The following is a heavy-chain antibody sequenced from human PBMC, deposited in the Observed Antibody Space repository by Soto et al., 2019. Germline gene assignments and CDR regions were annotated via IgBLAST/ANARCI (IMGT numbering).Heavy chain of an antibody. CDR3: ARPGGGARTSSSWFLS. CDR1: GGSISSSSYY. V-gene: IGHV4-39*01. CDR2: IYYSGST. Sequence: PSETLSLTCTVSGGSISSSSYYWGWIRQPPGEGLEWIGSIYYSGSTYYNPSLKSRVTISADTSKNQFSLKLSSVTAADTAVYYCARPGGGARTSSSWFLSWGQGTLVTVSS. D-gene: IGHD6-13*01. J-gene: IGHJ5*02.